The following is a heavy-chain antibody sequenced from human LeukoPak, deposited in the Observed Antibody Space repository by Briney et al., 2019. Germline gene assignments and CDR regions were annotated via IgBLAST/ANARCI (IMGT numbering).Heavy chain of an antibody. V-gene: IGHV3-11*01. J-gene: IGHJ4*02. D-gene: IGHD6-19*01. CDR3: AAGRDIAVAGPGGYFDY. CDR2: ISPGGNTI. Sequence: PGASLRLSCAASGFTFSDYHMNWIRQAPGKGLEWVSYISPGGNTIYFADSVNGRFTLSRDSARNSLSLQMKSLTAEDTAVYYCAAGRDIAVAGPGGYFDYWGRGTLVTVSS. CDR1: GFTFSDYH.